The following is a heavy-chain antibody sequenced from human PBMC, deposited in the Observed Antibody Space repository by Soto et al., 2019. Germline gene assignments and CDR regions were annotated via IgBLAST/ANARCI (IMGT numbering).Heavy chain of an antibody. V-gene: IGHV3-33*01. Sequence: QVQLVESGGGVVQPGRSLRLSCAASGFTFSSYGIHWVRQAPGKGLEWVAVIWYDGSNKYYADSVKGRFTISRDNSKNTLFLQMNSLRAEDTAVYYCAREYNFPFDYWGQGTLVTVSS. CDR3: AREYNFPFDY. CDR1: GFTFSSYG. J-gene: IGHJ4*02. D-gene: IGHD1-1*01. CDR2: IWYDGSNK.